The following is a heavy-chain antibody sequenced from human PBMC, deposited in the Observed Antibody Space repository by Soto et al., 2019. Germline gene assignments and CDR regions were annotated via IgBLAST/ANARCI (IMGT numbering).Heavy chain of an antibody. J-gene: IGHJ4*02. Sequence: QVHLVQSGAEVKKPGASVKVSCKASGYTFTNYAMHWVRQAPGQRLEYMGWVNGGNGETKYSQKFQGTVTFTRDTSASTAYLELSSLRSEDTALYYCATLNPLGYKYDLAFDYWGQGTLVTVSS. CDR2: VNGGNGET. CDR3: ATLNPLGYKYDLAFDY. CDR1: GYTFTNYA. V-gene: IGHV1-3*01. D-gene: IGHD3-16*01.